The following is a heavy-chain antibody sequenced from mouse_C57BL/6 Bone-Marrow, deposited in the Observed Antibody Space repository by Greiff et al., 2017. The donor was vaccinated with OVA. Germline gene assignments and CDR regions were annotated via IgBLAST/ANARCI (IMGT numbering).Heavy chain of an antibody. CDR1: GFTFSDYG. CDR3: ASLTHYGSRGDY. CDR2: ISSGSSTI. V-gene: IGHV5-17*01. D-gene: IGHD1-1*01. J-gene: IGHJ4*01. Sequence: EVHLVESGGGLVKPGGSLKLSCAASGFTFSDYGMHWVRQAPEKGLEWVAYISSGSSTIYYADTVKGRFTISRDNAKNTLFLQMTSLRSEDTAMYYCASLTHYGSRGDYWGQGTSVTVSS.